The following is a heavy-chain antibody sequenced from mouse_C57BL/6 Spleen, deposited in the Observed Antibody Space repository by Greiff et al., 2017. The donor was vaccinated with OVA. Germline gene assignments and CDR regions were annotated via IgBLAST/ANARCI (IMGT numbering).Heavy chain of an antibody. CDR2: IYPGDGDT. J-gene: IGHJ4*01. CDR1: GYAFSSYW. D-gene: IGHD3-1*01. V-gene: IGHV1-80*01. Sequence: VQLQQSGAELVKPGASVKISCKASGYAFSSYWMNWVKQRPGKGLEWIGQIYPGDGDTNYNGKFKGKATLTADKSSSTAYMQLSSLTSEDSAVYFCERRASGYAMDYWGQGTSVTVSS. CDR3: ERRASGYAMDY.